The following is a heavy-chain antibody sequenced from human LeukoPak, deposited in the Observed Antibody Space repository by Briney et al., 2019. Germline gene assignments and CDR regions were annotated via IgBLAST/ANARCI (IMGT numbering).Heavy chain of an antibody. D-gene: IGHD3-3*01. J-gene: IGHJ1*01. CDR3: AKHIYGVVSIQQ. Sequence: GGSLRLSCAVSGFTFMDAWMTWVRQAPGRGLEWVGRIRSKTDGGTPDYSVSVQGRFTISRDDSKNTLYLQRSSLKTEDTAVYYLAKHIYGVVSIQQWGQGTLVTVSS. CDR1: GFTFMDAW. CDR2: IRSKTDGGTP. V-gene: IGHV3-15*01.